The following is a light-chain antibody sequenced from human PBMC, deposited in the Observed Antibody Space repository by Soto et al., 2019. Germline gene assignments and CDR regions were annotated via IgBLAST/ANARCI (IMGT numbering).Light chain of an antibody. V-gene: IGLV1-44*01. J-gene: IGLJ1*01. Sequence: QSVLTQPPSASGTPGQRVSFSCSGSSSNIGSNSVQWHQQLPGTAPNLLIYADNQRPSGVPDRFSGSKSGTSASLAITGLQSGDEADYYCAAWDDSLNGFVFGTGTKVTVL. CDR1: SSNIGSNS. CDR3: AAWDDSLNGFV. CDR2: ADN.